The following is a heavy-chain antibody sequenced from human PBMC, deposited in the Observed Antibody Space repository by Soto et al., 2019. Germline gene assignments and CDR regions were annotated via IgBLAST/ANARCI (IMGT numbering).Heavy chain of an antibody. Sequence: GGSLRLSCAASGFTFSSYAMHWVRQAPGKGLEWVAVISYDGSNKYYADSVKGRFTISRDNSKNTLYLQMNSLRAEDTAVYYCARDPWAHYYFDYWGQGTLVTVSS. V-gene: IGHV3-30-3*01. J-gene: IGHJ4*02. CDR3: ARDPWAHYYFDY. CDR2: ISYDGSNK. D-gene: IGHD7-27*01. CDR1: GFTFSSYA.